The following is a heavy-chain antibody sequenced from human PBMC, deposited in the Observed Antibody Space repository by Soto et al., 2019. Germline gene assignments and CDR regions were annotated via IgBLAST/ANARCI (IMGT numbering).Heavy chain of an antibody. CDR3: AKESAMVTTGWFDP. D-gene: IGHD4-17*01. V-gene: IGHV3-23*01. Sequence: EVNLLASGGGLVQPGGSLSLSCAASGFTFSNYAMSWVRQASGTGLEWVSGITGSGGRTYYAASVKGRFTISRDNSNNTLYLQMNSLRAEDTALYYGAKESAMVTTGWFDPWGQGTLVTVAS. J-gene: IGHJ5*02. CDR1: GFTFSNYA. CDR2: ITGSGGRT.